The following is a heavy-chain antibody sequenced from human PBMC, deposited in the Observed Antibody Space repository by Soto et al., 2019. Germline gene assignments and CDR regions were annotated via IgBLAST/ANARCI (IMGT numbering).Heavy chain of an antibody. J-gene: IGHJ4*02. V-gene: IGHV1-46*01. CDR3: ARDLFGPLSGSYQ. Sequence: SVKVSCKASGYTFTSYYMHWVRQAPGQGLEWMGIINPSGGSTSYAQKFQGRVTMTRDTSTSTVYMELSSLRSEDTAVYYCARDLFGPLSGSYQWGQGTLVTVSS. D-gene: IGHD3-10*01. CDR2: INPSGGST. CDR1: GYTFTSYY.